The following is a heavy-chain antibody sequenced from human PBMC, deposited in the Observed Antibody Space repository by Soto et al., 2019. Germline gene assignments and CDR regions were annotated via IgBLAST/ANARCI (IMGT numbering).Heavy chain of an antibody. J-gene: IGHJ1*01. Sequence: PLETLSLTCTVSGGSISSGCDYWSWIRQHPGKGLEWIGYIYYSGSTYYNPSLKSRVTISVDTSKNQFSLKLSSVTAADTAVYYCARSEGDYYDSSHAAFWGQGTLVTSPQ. CDR1: GGSISSGCDY. CDR3: ARSEGDYYDSSHAAF. CDR2: IYYSGST. V-gene: IGHV4-31*03. D-gene: IGHD3-22*01.